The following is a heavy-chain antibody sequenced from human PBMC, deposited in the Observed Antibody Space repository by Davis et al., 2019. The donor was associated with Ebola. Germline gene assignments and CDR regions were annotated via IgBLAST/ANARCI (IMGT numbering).Heavy chain of an antibody. Sequence: PGGSLRLSCAASGFTFSSYAMHWVRQAPGKGLEWVAVISYDGSNKYYADSVKGRFTISRDNSKNTLYLQMNSLRAEDTAVYYCARGGYDFWSGPLDYWGQGTLVTVSS. D-gene: IGHD3-3*01. J-gene: IGHJ4*02. V-gene: IGHV3-30-3*01. CDR1: GFTFSSYA. CDR2: ISYDGSNK. CDR3: ARGGYDFWSGPLDY.